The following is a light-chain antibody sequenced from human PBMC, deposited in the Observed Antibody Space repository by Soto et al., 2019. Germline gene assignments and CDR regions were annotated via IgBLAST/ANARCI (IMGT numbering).Light chain of an antibody. CDR2: DAA. Sequence: DIPMTQSPSSLSASVVDRVTITCQASQDISNYLNWYHQKPGKAPNILIYDAANFETGVPSRFSVSGSGPDFTFTISSLQPEDISTYYCQQYDNLGRTFGGGTKEELK. J-gene: IGKJ4*01. V-gene: IGKV1-33*01. CDR1: QDISNY. CDR3: QQYDNLGRT.